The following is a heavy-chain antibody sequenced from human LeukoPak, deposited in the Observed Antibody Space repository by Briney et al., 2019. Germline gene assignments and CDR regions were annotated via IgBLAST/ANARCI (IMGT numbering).Heavy chain of an antibody. D-gene: IGHD5-24*01. J-gene: IGHJ4*02. Sequence: ASVKVSCKASGYTFTTYGITWVRQAPGQALEWMGWISAYNGNTNYAQKFQGRVTMTTDTSTSTAYMELRSLRSDDTAMYYCARALVDGYKELGYWGQGTLVTVSS. CDR2: ISAYNGNT. CDR1: GYTFTTYG. V-gene: IGHV1-18*01. CDR3: ARALVDGYKELGY.